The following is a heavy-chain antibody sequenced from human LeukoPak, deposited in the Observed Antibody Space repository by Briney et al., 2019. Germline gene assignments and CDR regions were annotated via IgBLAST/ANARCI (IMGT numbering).Heavy chain of an antibody. V-gene: IGHV4-61*02. CDR1: GGSLSRGSYY. CDR3: ARDWGWDFWSGPHAFDI. D-gene: IGHD3-3*01. Sequence: KTSQTLSLTCTLSGGSLSRGSYYWSSTRHPAGKGLEWIGRIYTSGSTNYNPSLKSRVTISVDTSKNQFSLKLSSVTAADTAVYYCARDWGWDFWSGPHAFDIWGQGTMVTVSS. J-gene: IGHJ3*02. CDR2: IYTSGST.